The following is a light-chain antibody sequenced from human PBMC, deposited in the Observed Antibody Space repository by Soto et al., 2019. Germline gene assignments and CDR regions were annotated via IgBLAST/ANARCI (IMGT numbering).Light chain of an antibody. V-gene: IGKV3D-15*01. CDR3: QQYNNWLEA. J-gene: IGKJ1*01. CDR2: GAS. CDR1: QSVSSN. Sequence: EIVMTQSPATLSVSPGERATLSCRASQSVSSNLAWYQQKPGQAPRLLIYGASIRATGIPARFSGSGSWTEFTLTISSLQSEDFAVYYCQQYNNWLEAFGQGTKVEIK.